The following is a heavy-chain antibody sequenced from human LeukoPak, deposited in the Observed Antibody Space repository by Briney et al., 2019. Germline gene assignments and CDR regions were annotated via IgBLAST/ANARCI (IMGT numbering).Heavy chain of an antibody. D-gene: IGHD2-2*01. CDR3: ARDAVPAAIPQSFQH. J-gene: IGHJ1*01. V-gene: IGHV3-21*01. CDR2: ITSSSNYI. CDR1: GFTYSSYS. Sequence: GGSLRLSCAASGFTYSSYSMNWVRQAPGKGLEWVSSITSSSNYIYYADSVKGRFTISRDNAKNSLYLQMNSLRAEDTAVYYCARDAVPAAIPQSFQHWGQGTLVTVSS.